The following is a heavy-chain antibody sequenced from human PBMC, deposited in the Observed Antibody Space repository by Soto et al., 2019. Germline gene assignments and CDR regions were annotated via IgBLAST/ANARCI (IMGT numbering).Heavy chain of an antibody. J-gene: IGHJ6*02. Sequence: GESLKISCKGSGYTFTSYWITWVRQMPGKGLEWMGRIDPGDSSSDYSPSFRGHVTVLVDKSISTAYLQWSSLKASDTAIYFCARPNTARVRSYCYGMDVWGQGTTVTVSS. CDR3: ARPNTARVRSYCYGMDV. D-gene: IGHD5-18*01. CDR2: IDPGDSSS. CDR1: GYTFTSYW. V-gene: IGHV5-10-1*01.